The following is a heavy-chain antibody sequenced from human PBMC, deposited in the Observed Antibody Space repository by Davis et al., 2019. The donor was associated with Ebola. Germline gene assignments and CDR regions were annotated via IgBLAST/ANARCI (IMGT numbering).Heavy chain of an antibody. D-gene: IGHD3-16*01. J-gene: IGHJ4*02. Sequence: SVKVSCKASGDTLSSSAFGWVRQAPGQGLEWVGGVIPIFATANYAQKFQGRVTITADESSGTVYMEMTSLTSGDTAVYFCARARGVMITFGQHYDYWGQGTLVTVSS. CDR2: VIPIFATA. CDR3: ARARGVMITFGQHYDY. CDR1: GDTLSSSA. V-gene: IGHV1-69*13.